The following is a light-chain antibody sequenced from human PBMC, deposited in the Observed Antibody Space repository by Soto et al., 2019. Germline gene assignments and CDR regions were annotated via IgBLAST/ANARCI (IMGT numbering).Light chain of an antibody. V-gene: IGKV1-39*01. CDR2: SAS. J-gene: IGKJ5*01. CDR3: QQSYSDIT. CDR1: QSIYTY. Sequence: TQMTQSPSSLSAPVGDTVNITWRASQSIYTYLNWYQQKPGKDPKILIYSASSFQSGAQSRFSGSGSGTDFTLTISSLQPEDFATYYCQQSYSDITLGTGTRVEIK.